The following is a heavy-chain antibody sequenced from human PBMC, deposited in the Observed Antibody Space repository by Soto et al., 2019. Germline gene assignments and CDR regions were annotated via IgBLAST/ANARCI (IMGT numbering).Heavy chain of an antibody. J-gene: IGHJ5*02. CDR1: GGSITGYY. V-gene: IGHV4-59*08. Sequence: QVQLQESGPGLVQPSETLSLTCTVSGGSITGYYWSWIRQPPGKGPEWIGNIHYSGSTNYNPSLKRRVTISVDPSKNQFSLRLSSVTAAETAVYYCARHSYYSNPLRFDPWGQGTLVTVSS. CDR2: IHYSGST. D-gene: IGHD4-4*01. CDR3: ARHSYYSNPLRFDP.